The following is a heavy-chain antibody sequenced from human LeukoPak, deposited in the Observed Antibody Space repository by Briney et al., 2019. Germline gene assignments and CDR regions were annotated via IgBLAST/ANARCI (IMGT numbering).Heavy chain of an antibody. V-gene: IGHV4-31*03. CDR2: IYYSGST. CDR1: GGSISSGGYY. J-gene: IGHJ4*02. CDR3: ARRVGAFPTYYFDY. Sequence: TLSLTCTVSGGSISSGGYYWSWIRQHPGKGLEWIGYIYYSGSTYYNPSLKSRVTISVDTSKNQFSLKLSSVTAADTAVYYCARRVGAFPTYYFDYWGQGTRVTVSS. D-gene: IGHD3-3*02.